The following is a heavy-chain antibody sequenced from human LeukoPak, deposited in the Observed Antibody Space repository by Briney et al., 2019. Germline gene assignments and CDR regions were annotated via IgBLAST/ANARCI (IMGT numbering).Heavy chain of an antibody. V-gene: IGHV3-11*04. Sequence: GGSLRLSCAASGFTFSDYYLTWIRQAPGKGLEWVSYISSSGSTIYYADSVKGRFTISRDNAKNSLYLQMNSLRAEDTAVYYCARRYCAGGSCYSGVDYWGQGTLVTMS. J-gene: IGHJ4*02. D-gene: IGHD2-15*01. CDR3: ARRYCAGGSCYSGVDY. CDR2: ISSSGSTI. CDR1: GFTFSDYY.